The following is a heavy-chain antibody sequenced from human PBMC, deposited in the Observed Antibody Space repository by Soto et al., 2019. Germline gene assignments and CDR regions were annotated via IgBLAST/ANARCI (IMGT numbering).Heavy chain of an antibody. V-gene: IGHV3-9*01. Sequence: PGGSLRLSCAASGFTFDDYAMHWVRQAPGKGLEWVSGISWNSGSIGYADSVKGRFTISRDNAKNSLYLQMNSLRAEDTALYYCAKSILSGDSSGWPPFDYWGQGTLVTVSS. CDR3: AKSILSGDSSGWPPFDY. D-gene: IGHD6-19*01. CDR1: GFTFDDYA. CDR2: ISWNSGSI. J-gene: IGHJ4*02.